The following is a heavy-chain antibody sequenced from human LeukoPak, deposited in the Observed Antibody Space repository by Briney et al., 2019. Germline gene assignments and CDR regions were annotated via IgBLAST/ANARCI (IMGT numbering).Heavy chain of an antibody. D-gene: IGHD4-11*01. CDR2: IWSDGSNK. J-gene: IGHJ4*02. Sequence: GSLRLSCAASGFTFSHYGFHWVRQAPGKGLEWVAVIWSDGSNKYYGDSVKGRFIIYRDDSQNTVYLQMNSLRAEDTAVYYCAKDAQRGFDYSNSLEYWGQGSLVTVSS. CDR3: AKDAQRGFDYSNSLEY. CDR1: GFTFSHYG. V-gene: IGHV3-33*06.